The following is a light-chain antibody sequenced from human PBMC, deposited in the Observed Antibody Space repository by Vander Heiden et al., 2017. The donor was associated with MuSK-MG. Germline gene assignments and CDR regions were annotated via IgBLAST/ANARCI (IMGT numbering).Light chain of an antibody. CDR3: QQYNSYPWT. CDR2: KAS. Sequence: QTPPSPSTLSASVGDRVTITCRASQTISNWLAWYQQKPGKAPKLLIYKASSLQGGVPSRFSGSGSATEFTLTISSLQPDDFATYYCQQYNSYPWTFGQGTKVEVK. CDR1: QTISNW. J-gene: IGKJ1*01. V-gene: IGKV1-5*03.